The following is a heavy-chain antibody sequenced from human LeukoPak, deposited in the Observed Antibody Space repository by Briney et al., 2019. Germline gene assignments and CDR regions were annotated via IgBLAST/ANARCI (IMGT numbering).Heavy chain of an antibody. Sequence: SETLSLTCSVSGGSISSYYWSWIRQPPGKGLEWIAYVYYSGSTNYNPSLESRVTISVDMSKNQVSLKLSSVTAADTAVYYCARPRGYWYFDLWGRGTLVTVSS. CDR3: ARPRGYWYFDL. V-gene: IGHV4-59*08. D-gene: IGHD3-10*01. CDR1: GGSISSYY. CDR2: VYYSGST. J-gene: IGHJ2*01.